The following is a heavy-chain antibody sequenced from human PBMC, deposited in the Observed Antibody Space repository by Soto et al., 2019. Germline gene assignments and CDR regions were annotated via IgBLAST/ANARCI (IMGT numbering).Heavy chain of an antibody. CDR2: IWYDGSNK. V-gene: IGHV3-33*01. J-gene: IGHJ5*02. CDR3: ARASPLLLWFGELFGWFDP. Sequence: QVQLVESGGGVVQPGRSLRLSCAASGFTFSSYGMHWVRQAPGKGLEWVAVIWYDGSNKYYADSVKGRFTISRDNSKNTLYLQMNSRIAEDTAVYYCARASPLLLWFGELFGWFDPWGQGTLVTVSS. D-gene: IGHD3-10*01. CDR1: GFTFSSYG.